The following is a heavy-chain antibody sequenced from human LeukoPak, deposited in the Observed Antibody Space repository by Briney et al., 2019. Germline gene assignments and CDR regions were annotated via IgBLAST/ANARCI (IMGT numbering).Heavy chain of an antibody. CDR1: GYSFSSYW. V-gene: IGHV5-51*01. Sequence: GEYLKISCKGLGYSFSSYWNAWVRQRPGKGLEWMGIIYPGGSETRYDPSFQGQVTISADRSTSTAYLQWSSLRASDTAMYYCARASRGGYNQNFDHWGQGTLVTVSA. D-gene: IGHD5-24*01. CDR2: IYPGGSET. CDR3: ARASRGGYNQNFDH. J-gene: IGHJ4*02.